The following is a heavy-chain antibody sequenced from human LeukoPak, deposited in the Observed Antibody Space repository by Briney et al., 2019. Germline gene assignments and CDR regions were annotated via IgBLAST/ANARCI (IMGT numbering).Heavy chain of an antibody. CDR1: GGPISSYY. Sequence: SETLSLTCTVSGGPISSYYWSWIRQPPGKGLEWIGYIYYSGGTNYNPSLKSRVTISVDTSKNQFSLKLSSVTAADTAVYYCARDRVTMVRGLPKWGQGTLVTVSS. CDR3: ARDRVTMVRGLPK. V-gene: IGHV4-59*01. J-gene: IGHJ4*02. D-gene: IGHD3-10*01. CDR2: IYYSGGT.